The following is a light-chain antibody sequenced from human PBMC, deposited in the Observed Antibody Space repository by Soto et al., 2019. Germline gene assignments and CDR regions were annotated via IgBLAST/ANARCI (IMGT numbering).Light chain of an antibody. Sequence: QTVVTQAPSFSVSPGGTVTLTCGLSSGSVSTSHYPSWCQQTPGQAPRTLIYSTNTRSSGVPDRFSGSILGNKAALTITGAQADDESDYYCVLYMGSGISVFGGGTKVTVL. J-gene: IGLJ3*02. CDR1: SGSVSTSHY. V-gene: IGLV8-61*01. CDR3: VLYMGSGISV. CDR2: STN.